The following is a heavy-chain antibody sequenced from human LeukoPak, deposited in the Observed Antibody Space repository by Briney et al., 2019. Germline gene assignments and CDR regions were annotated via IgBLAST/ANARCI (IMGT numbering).Heavy chain of an antibody. CDR2: IYYSGST. CDR3: ARVVVGGYSYGPLDY. V-gene: IGHV4-30-4*01. CDR1: GGSISSGDYY. J-gene: IGHJ4*02. D-gene: IGHD5-18*01. Sequence: SETLSLTCTVPGGSISSGDYYWSWIRQPPGKGLEWIGYIYYSGSTYYNPSLKSRVTISVDTSKNQLSLKLSSVTAADTAVYYCARVVVGGYSYGPLDYWGQGTLVTVSS.